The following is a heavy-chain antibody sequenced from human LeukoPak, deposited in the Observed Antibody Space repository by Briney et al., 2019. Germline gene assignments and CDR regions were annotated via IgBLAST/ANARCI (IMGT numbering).Heavy chain of an antibody. D-gene: IGHD6-19*01. CDR1: GFSFSSYW. V-gene: IGHV3-7*01. Sequence: PGVSLRLSCAASGFSFSSYWMSWVRQAPGKGLEWVANIQSDGSVQQYVDSVKGRLTISRDNAKNSLYLQMNSLRAEDTAVYYCARIPRGSGWSFLDFWGQGTLVTV. J-gene: IGHJ4*02. CDR2: IQSDGSVQ. CDR3: ARIPRGSGWSFLDF.